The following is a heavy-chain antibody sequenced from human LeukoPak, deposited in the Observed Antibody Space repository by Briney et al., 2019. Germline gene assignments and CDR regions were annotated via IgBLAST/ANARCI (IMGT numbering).Heavy chain of an antibody. CDR1: GGSIISTNW. CDR2: INHSGST. V-gene: IGHV4-4*02. Sequence: SGTLSLTCAVSGGSIISTNWWSWVRQPPGKGLEWIGEINHSGSTNYNPSLKSRVTISVDTSKNQFSLKLSSVTAADTAVYYCAREGESYYYYYYMDVWGKGTTVTVSS. J-gene: IGHJ6*03. CDR3: AREGESYYYYYYMDV.